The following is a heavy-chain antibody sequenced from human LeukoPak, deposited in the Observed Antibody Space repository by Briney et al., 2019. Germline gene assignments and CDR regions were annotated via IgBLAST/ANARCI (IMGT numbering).Heavy chain of an antibody. Sequence: ASVKVSCKASGYTFTGYYMHWVRQAPGQGLEWMGWISAYNGNTNYAQKLQGRVTMTTDTSTSTAYMELRSLRSDDTAVYYCARVMDGSGSYLYWGQGTLVTVSS. V-gene: IGHV1-18*04. CDR2: ISAYNGNT. CDR1: GYTFTGYY. CDR3: ARVMDGSGSYLY. J-gene: IGHJ4*02. D-gene: IGHD3-10*01.